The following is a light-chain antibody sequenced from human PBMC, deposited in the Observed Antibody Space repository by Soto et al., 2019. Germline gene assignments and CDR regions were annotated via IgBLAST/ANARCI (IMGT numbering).Light chain of an antibody. V-gene: IGKV1-12*01. Sequence: DIQMTQSPSSVSASVLDIVTITFRASQGVSTWLAWYQQKPGKAPNLLIYTASSLQSGVPSRFSGSGSGTDFTLTINGLQPEDFATYYCQQAASFPINFGQGTRLEIK. CDR2: TAS. CDR1: QGVSTW. J-gene: IGKJ5*01. CDR3: QQAASFPIN.